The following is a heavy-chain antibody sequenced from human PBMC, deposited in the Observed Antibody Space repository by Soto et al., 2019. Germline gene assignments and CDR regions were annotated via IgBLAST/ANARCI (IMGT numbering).Heavy chain of an antibody. CDR3: AGRRELWFGELI. V-gene: IGHV4-59*08. CDR2: IYYSGST. Sequence: SETLSLTCTVSGGSISSYYWSWIRQPPGKGLEWIGYIYYSGSTNYNPSLKSRVTISVDTSKNQFSLKLSSVTAADTAVYYCAGRRELWFGELIWGQGTLVTVSS. D-gene: IGHD3-10*01. J-gene: IGHJ4*02. CDR1: GGSISSYY.